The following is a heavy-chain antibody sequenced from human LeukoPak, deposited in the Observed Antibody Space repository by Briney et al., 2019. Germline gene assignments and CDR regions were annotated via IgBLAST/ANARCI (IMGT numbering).Heavy chain of an antibody. CDR1: GFTFSSYA. Sequence: SGGSLRLSCAASGFTFSSYAMSWVRQAPGKGLEWVSAISGSGGSTYYADSVKGRFTISRDNSKNSLYLQMNSLRAEDTAVYYCARDFYCSSTSCYPVSVWGQGTTVTVSS. J-gene: IGHJ6*02. D-gene: IGHD2-2*01. V-gene: IGHV3-23*01. CDR3: ARDFYCSSTSCYPVSV. CDR2: ISGSGGST.